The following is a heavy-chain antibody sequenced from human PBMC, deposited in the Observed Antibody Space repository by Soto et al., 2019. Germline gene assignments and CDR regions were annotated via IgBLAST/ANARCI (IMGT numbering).Heavy chain of an antibody. Sequence: ASVKVSCKASGYTFTSYGISWVRQAPGQGLEWMGWISAYNGNTNYAQKLQGRVTMTTDTSTSTAYMELRSLRSDDTAVYYCARDRRYCSSTSCYSAFDIWGQGTMVTVS. J-gene: IGHJ3*02. CDR3: ARDRRYCSSTSCYSAFDI. CDR1: GYTFTSYG. CDR2: ISAYNGNT. V-gene: IGHV1-18*01. D-gene: IGHD2-2*01.